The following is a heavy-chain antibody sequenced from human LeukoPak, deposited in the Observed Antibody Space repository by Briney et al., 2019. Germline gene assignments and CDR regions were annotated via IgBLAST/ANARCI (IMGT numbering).Heavy chain of an antibody. D-gene: IGHD1-1*01. Sequence: PGGSLRLSCAASGFTFSSYWMHWVRQAPGKGLVWVSRINTDGSSTTYADAVKGRFTIPRANAKNTLYLQMSSLRAEDTAVYYCAREWKKTGAFDYWGQGTLVTVSS. CDR3: AREWKKTGAFDY. CDR2: INTDGSST. J-gene: IGHJ4*02. V-gene: IGHV3-74*01. CDR1: GFTFSSYW.